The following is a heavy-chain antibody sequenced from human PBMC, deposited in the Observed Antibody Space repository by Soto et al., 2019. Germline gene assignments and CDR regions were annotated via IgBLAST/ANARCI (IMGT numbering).Heavy chain of an antibody. CDR3: ASSLIDDVAVAGPFHY. J-gene: IGHJ4*02. CDR2: IWYDGSNK. Sequence: QVQLVESGGGVVQPGRSLRLSCAASGFTFSSFGMHWVRQAPGKGLEWVALIWYDGSNKYYADSVKGRFTISRDNSKNSLFLEINSLRAEDTALYYCASSLIDDVAVAGPFHYWGQGTLVTVSS. CDR1: GFTFSSFG. D-gene: IGHD6-19*01. V-gene: IGHV3-33*01.